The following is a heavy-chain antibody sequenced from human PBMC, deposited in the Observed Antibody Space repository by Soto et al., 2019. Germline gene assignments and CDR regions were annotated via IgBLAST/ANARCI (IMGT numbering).Heavy chain of an antibody. Sequence: GGPLRVSCAASGFTFSSYRMTWVRQAPGKGLEWVSSISSSSSYIYYADSVKGRFTISRDNAKNSLYLQMNTLRGEETDVYYCARAYDFWSDYFIAYFDSWGQGTLVTVSS. CDR1: GFTFSSYR. V-gene: IGHV3-21*01. J-gene: IGHJ4*02. D-gene: IGHD3-3*01. CDR3: ARAYDFWSDYFIAYFDS. CDR2: ISSSSSYI.